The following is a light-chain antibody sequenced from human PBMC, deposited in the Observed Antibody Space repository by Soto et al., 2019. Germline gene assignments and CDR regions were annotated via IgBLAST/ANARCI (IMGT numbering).Light chain of an antibody. CDR3: QQYGGSPYT. J-gene: IGKJ2*01. CDR2: GAS. CDR1: QSVSSSY. V-gene: IGKV3-20*01. Sequence: EIVLTQSPGTLSLSPGERATLSCRASQSVSSSYLAWYQQKPGQAPRLLIYGASSRATGIQDRFSGGGSGTDFTLTISRLEPEDFAVYYCQQYGGSPYTFGQGTKLEIK.